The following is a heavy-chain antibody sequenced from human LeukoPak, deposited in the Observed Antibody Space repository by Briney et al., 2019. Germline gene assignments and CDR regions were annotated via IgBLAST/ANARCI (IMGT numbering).Heavy chain of an antibody. J-gene: IGHJ4*02. CDR2: INSDGSST. V-gene: IGHV3-74*01. CDR1: GFTFSSYW. Sequence: PGGSLRLSCAASGFTFSSYWMHWVRQTPGKGLVWVSRINSDGSSTSYADSVKGRFTISRDNAKNSLYLQMNSLRAEETAVYYCARIYGSATYWDYWGQGTLVTVSS. D-gene: IGHD3-10*01. CDR3: ARIYGSATYWDY.